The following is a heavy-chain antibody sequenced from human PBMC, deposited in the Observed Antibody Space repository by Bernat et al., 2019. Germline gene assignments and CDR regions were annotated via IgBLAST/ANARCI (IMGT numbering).Heavy chain of an antibody. CDR2: IYTSGST. D-gene: IGHD1-26*01. V-gene: IGHV4-4*07. Sequence: QVQLQESGPGLVKPSETLSLTCTVSGGSISSYYWSWIRQPAGKGLEWIGRIYTSGSTNYNPSLKSRVTMSVDTSKNQFSLKLSSVTAADTAVYYCARDWADSGSYQIFDYWGQGPLVTVSS. CDR1: GGSISSYY. J-gene: IGHJ4*02. CDR3: ARDWADSGSYQIFDY.